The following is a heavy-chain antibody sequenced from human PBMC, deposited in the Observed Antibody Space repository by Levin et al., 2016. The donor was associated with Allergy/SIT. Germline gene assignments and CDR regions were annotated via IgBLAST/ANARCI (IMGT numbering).Heavy chain of an antibody. D-gene: IGHD2-15*01. Sequence: GGSLRLSCVGSGFSFSSYDMYWVRQAPGKGLEWVSRSGSSGSIYYTDSVKGRFTISRDTAKNTLYLQMNSLRAEDTAVYYCAKRPPCSDGVCYGMDVWGQGTTVTVSS. J-gene: IGHJ6*02. CDR3: AKRPPCSDGVCYGMDV. CDR2: SGSSGSI. V-gene: IGHV3-23*01. CDR1: GFSFSSYD.